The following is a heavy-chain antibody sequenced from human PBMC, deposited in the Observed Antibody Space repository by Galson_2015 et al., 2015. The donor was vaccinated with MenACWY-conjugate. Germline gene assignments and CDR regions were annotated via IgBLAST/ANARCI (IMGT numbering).Heavy chain of an antibody. J-gene: IGHJ4*02. CDR2: IYYSGST. Sequence: ATLSLTCAVSGGSVSSGSYYGSWIRQPPGKGMEWIGSIYYSGSTYYNPSLKSRVTLSVDTYKNQFSLKLSCVTAADTAVYYCAGYLRSRTGTGMGFDYWGQGTLVTVSS. CDR3: AGYLRSRTGTGMGFDY. D-gene: IGHD1-7*01. CDR1: GGSVSSGSYY. V-gene: IGHV4-61*01.